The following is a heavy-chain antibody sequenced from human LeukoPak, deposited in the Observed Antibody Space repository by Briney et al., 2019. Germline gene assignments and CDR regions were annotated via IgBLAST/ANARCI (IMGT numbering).Heavy chain of an antibody. CDR1: GFTFSNYA. CDR2: ISGSGGST. J-gene: IGHJ4*02. D-gene: IGHD3-22*01. Sequence: PGRSLRLSCAASGFTFSNYAMHWVRQAPGKGLEWVSAISGSGGSTYYADSVKGRFTISRDNSKNTLYLQMNSLRAEDTAVYYCAKALMRYYDSSGYPYWGQGTLVTVSS. CDR3: AKALMRYYDSSGYPY. V-gene: IGHV3-23*01.